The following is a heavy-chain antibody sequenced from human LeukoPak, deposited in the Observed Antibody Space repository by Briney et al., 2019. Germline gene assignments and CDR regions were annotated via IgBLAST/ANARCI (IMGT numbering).Heavy chain of an antibody. CDR1: GLTFSNYA. J-gene: IGHJ3*02. Sequence: GGSLTLSCTASGLTFSNYATTWVRQAPGKGLEWVSSITGSGRGTYYADSVKGRFSVSRDNSQNTVFLHMNSPRADDTALYYCSKDPNGDYVGAFDMWGPGTMVTVSS. V-gene: IGHV3-23*01. D-gene: IGHD4-17*01. CDR3: SKDPNGDYVGAFDM. CDR2: ITGSGRGT.